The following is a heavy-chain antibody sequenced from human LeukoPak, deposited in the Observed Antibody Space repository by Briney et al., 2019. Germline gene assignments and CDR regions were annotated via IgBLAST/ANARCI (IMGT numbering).Heavy chain of an antibody. CDR3: ARVYYGSGSKFDY. J-gene: IGHJ4*02. CDR1: GGTFSSYA. Sequence: ASVKVSCKASGGTFSSYAISWVRQAPGQGLEWMGRIIPILGIANYAQKFQGRVTITADKSTSTAYMELSSLRSEDTAVYYCARVYYGSGSKFDYWGQGTLVTVSS. D-gene: IGHD3-10*01. CDR2: IIPILGIA. V-gene: IGHV1-69*04.